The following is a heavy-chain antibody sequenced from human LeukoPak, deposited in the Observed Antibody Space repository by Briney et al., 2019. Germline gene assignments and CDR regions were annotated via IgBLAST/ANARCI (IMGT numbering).Heavy chain of an antibody. CDR3: ASQSPDHDY. J-gene: IGHJ4*02. V-gene: IGHV4-38-2*01. CDR1: GYSIISGYY. CDR2: IYHSGKT. Sequence: SETLSLTCAVSGYSIISGYYWSWIRQPPGKGLEWIGNIYHSGKTYYKPSLKSRVTISVDTSKNQFSLKLSSVTATDTAVYYCASQSPDHDYWGQGTLVTVSS.